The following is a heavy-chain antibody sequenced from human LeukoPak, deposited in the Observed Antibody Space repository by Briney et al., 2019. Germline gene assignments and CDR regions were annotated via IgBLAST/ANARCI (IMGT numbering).Heavy chain of an antibody. CDR3: ARGYCSSTTCYYYYYMDV. CDR1: GYTFTIYG. D-gene: IGHD2-2*01. J-gene: IGHJ6*03. Sequence: GASVTVSCKASGYTFTIYGISWVRQAPGQGREWMGWISAYNGNTNYAQKLQGRVTMTTDTSTSTAYMELRSLRSDDTAVYYCARGYCSSTTCYYYYYMDVWGKGTTVTVSS. CDR2: ISAYNGNT. V-gene: IGHV1-18*01.